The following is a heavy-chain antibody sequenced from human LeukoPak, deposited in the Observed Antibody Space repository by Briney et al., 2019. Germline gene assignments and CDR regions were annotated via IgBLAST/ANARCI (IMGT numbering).Heavy chain of an antibody. J-gene: IGHJ6*03. Sequence: SETLSLTCTVSGGSISSHYWTWIRQSPVKGLERIGDISNSGSTSYNPSLKSRVTISIDTSKNQFSLKLSSVTAADTAVYYCGRDALVGYFSYYYMDVWGKGTTVTVSS. V-gene: IGHV4-59*11. CDR2: ISNSGST. CDR1: GGSISSHY. D-gene: IGHD2-15*01. CDR3: GRDALVGYFSYYYMDV.